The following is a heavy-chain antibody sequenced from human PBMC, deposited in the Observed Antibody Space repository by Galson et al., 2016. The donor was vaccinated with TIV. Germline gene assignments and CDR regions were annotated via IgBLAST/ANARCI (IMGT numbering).Heavy chain of an antibody. V-gene: IGHV3-30*04. CDR2: ISYDGSND. J-gene: IGHJ2*01. CDR3: ARDRSGYTYGYESAHFDL. CDR1: GFIFSDYS. D-gene: IGHD5-18*01. Sequence: SLRLSCAASGFIFSDYSMHWVRQAPGKGLEWVALISYDGSNDFYADSVKGRFTISKDNSKNTLDLQMNSLRAEDTAVYYCARDRSGYTYGYESAHFDLWGRGTLVVVSS.